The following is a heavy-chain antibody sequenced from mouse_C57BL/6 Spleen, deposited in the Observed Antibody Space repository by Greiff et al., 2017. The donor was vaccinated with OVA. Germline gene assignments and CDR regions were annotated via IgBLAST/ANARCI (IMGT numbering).Heavy chain of an antibody. D-gene: IGHD4-1*02. CDR3: TTGLQLGRGAY. J-gene: IGHJ3*01. CDR2: LDPENGDT. V-gene: IGHV14-4*01. CDR1: GFNIKDDY. Sequence: EVQLQQSGAELVRPGASVKLSCTASGFNIKDDYMHWVKQRPEQGLEWIGWLDPENGDTEYASKFQGKATITADTSSNTAYLQLSSLTSEDTAVYYCTTGLQLGRGAYWGQGTLVTVSA.